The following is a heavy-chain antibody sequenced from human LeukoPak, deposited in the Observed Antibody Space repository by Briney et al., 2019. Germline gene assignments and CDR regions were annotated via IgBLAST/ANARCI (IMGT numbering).Heavy chain of an antibody. CDR3: AILTRTTDYYFYYMDV. D-gene: IGHD1-20*01. Sequence: SETLCLTCAVYGGSFSGYYWSWIRQPPGKGLEWIGEINHSGSANYTPSLKSRVTTSIDTSKNKFSLKLSPLTAADTALYYCAILTRTTDYYFYYMDVWGKGTTVTVSS. CDR2: INHSGSA. V-gene: IGHV4-34*01. CDR1: GGSFSGYY. J-gene: IGHJ6*03.